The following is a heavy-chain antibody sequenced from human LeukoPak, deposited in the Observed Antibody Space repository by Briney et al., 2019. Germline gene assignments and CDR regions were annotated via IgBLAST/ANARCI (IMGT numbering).Heavy chain of an antibody. CDR3: ARIHGDYYGQTDY. V-gene: IGHV3-48*01. J-gene: IGHJ4*02. Sequence: PGGSLRLSCAASGFTFSSYSMSWVRQAPGKGLEWVSYISSSSSTIYYADPVKGRFTISRDNAKNSLYLQMNSLRAEDTAVYYCARIHGDYYGQTDYWGQGTLVTVSS. CDR1: GFTFSSYS. CDR2: ISSSSSTI. D-gene: IGHD4-17*01.